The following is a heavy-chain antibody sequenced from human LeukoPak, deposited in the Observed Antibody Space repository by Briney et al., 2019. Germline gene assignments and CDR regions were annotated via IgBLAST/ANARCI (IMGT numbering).Heavy chain of an antibody. V-gene: IGHV4-38-2*02. CDR2: IYHSGST. D-gene: IGHD5-24*01. Sequence: SETLSLTCTVSGYSISSGYYWGWIRQPPGKGLEWIGSIYHSGSTYYNPSLKSRVTISVDTSKNQFSLKLSSVTAADTAVYYCARDSRDGYNYIIHAFDIWGQGTMVTVSS. J-gene: IGHJ3*02. CDR1: GYSISSGYY. CDR3: ARDSRDGYNYIIHAFDI.